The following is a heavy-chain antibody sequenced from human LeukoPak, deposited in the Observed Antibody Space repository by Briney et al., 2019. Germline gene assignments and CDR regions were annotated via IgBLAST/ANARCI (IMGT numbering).Heavy chain of an antibody. V-gene: IGHV5-51*01. CDR2: IYPGDSDT. D-gene: IGHD3-22*01. CDR1: GCSFTSYW. Sequence: KISCKGSGCSFTSYWIGWVRQMPGKGLEWMGIIYPGDSDTRYSPSFQGQVTISADKSISTAYLQWSSLKASDTAMYYCARLGYYYDSSGYSDYWGQGTLVTVSS. J-gene: IGHJ4*02. CDR3: ARLGYYYDSSGYSDY.